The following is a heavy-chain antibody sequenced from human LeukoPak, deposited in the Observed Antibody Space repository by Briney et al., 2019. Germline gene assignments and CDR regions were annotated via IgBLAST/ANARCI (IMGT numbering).Heavy chain of an antibody. D-gene: IGHD6-19*01. J-gene: IGHJ5*02. CDR3: TTVGSGWYGENWFDP. V-gene: IGHV3-23*01. CDR2: ISGSGGST. CDR1: GFTFSSYA. Sequence: GGSLRLSCAASGFTFSSYAMSWVRQAPGKGLEWVSAISGSGGSTYYADSVKGRFTISRDNSKNTLYLQMNSLKTEDTAVYYCTTVGSGWYGENWFDPWGQGTLVTVSS.